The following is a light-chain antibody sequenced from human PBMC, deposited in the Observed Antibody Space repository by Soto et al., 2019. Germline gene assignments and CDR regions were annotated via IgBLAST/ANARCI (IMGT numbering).Light chain of an antibody. V-gene: IGKV1-39*01. CDR2: GAS. CDR1: ESISNY. Sequence: DIQMTQSPSSLSASVGDRVTITCRASESISNYLHWFKQKPGKAPNLLIFGASSLQGGVPSRFSGSGSGTAFTLTITSLQPEDFATYYCQQSYTIPHTFGQGTKLEIK. J-gene: IGKJ2*01. CDR3: QQSYTIPHT.